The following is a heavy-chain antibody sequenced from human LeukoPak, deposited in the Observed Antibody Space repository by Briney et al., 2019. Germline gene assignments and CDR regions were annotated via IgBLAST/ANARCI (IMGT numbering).Heavy chain of an antibody. CDR1: GGSISSYY. D-gene: IGHD4-11*01. J-gene: IGHJ3*02. V-gene: IGHV4-59*12. CDR2: IYYSGST. CDR3: ASAGATVTTGDDAFDI. Sequence: PSETLSLTCTVSGGSISSYYWSWIRQPPGKGLEWIGYIYYSGSTNYNPSLKSRVTISVDTSKNQFSLKLSSVTAADTAVYYCASAGATVTTGDDAFDIWGQGTMVTVSS.